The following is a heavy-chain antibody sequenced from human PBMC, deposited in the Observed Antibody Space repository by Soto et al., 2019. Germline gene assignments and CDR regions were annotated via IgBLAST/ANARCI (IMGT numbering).Heavy chain of an antibody. Sequence: SETLSLTCAVYGGYFSGYYWSWIRQPPGKGLEWIGEINHSGSTNYNPSLKSRVTISVDTSKNQFSLKLSSVTAADTAVYYCARRDSSGYYFDYWGQGTLVTVSS. D-gene: IGHD3-22*01. J-gene: IGHJ4*02. V-gene: IGHV4-34*01. CDR2: INHSGST. CDR1: GGYFSGYY. CDR3: ARRDSSGYYFDY.